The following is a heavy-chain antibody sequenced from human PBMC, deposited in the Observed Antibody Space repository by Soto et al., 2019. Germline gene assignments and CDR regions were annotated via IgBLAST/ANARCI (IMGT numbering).Heavy chain of an antibody. J-gene: IGHJ6*02. CDR3: ARVVTDYEYDGMDV. V-gene: IGHV1-18*04. CDR1: GYTFTSYG. CDR2: ISAYNGNT. D-gene: IGHD2-15*01. Sequence: GSVKVSCKASGYTFTSYGISWVRQAPGQGLEWMGWISAYNGNTNYAQKLQGRVTMTTDTSTSTAYMELRSLRSDDKAVYYCARVVTDYEYDGMDVWGQGTTVTVSS.